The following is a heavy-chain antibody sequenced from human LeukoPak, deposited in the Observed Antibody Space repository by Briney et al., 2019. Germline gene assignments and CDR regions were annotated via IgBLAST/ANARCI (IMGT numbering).Heavy chain of an antibody. V-gene: IGHV3-7*02. J-gene: IGHJ4*02. CDR3: ARGSGWLIDY. D-gene: IGHD6-19*01. CDR1: GFTFSNYW. CDR2: IMQGGSQI. Sequence: PGGSLRLSCAASGFTFSNYWMHWVRQAPGEGLEWVADIMQGGSQIGYVDSVKGRFTISRDDAKNSLSPEMSSLRVEDTAVYYCARGSGWLIDYWGQGTLVTVSS.